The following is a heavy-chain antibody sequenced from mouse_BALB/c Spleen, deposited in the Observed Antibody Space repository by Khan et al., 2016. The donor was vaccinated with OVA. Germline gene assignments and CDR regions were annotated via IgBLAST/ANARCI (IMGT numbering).Heavy chain of an antibody. Sequence: DVQLVESGGDLVKPGGSLKLSCAASGFTFSTYGMSWVRQTPDKRLEWVATVSTGGGYTYYPDSVKGRFTISRAKAKNTLYLQMSGLKSEDTAMFYCTRLAYYYDSEGFAYWGQGTLVTVSA. CDR1: GFTFSTYG. D-gene: IGHD1-1*01. CDR3: TRLAYYYDSEGFAY. J-gene: IGHJ3*01. V-gene: IGHV5-6*01. CDR2: VSTGGGYT.